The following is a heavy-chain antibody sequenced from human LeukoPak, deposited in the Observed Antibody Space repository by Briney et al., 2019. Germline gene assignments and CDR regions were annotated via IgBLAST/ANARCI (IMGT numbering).Heavy chain of an antibody. Sequence: SETLSLTCTVSGGSISSGDYYWSWIRQPPGKGLEWIGYIYFSGSTNYNPSLKSRVTISVDTSKNQFSLKLSSVTAADTAVYYCARDGQPGWFDPWGQGTLVTVSS. CDR1: GGSISSGDYY. D-gene: IGHD6-13*01. J-gene: IGHJ5*02. V-gene: IGHV4-61*08. CDR2: IYFSGST. CDR3: ARDGQPGWFDP.